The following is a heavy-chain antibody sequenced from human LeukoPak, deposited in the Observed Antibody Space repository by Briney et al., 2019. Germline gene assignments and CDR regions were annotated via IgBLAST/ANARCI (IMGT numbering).Heavy chain of an antibody. CDR2: IGGSGADT. CDR3: VKRGVDP. J-gene: IGHJ5*02. Sequence: GGSLRLSCSASGFVFSSFGMIWVRQAPGKGLEWVSGIGGSGADTVYADAVKGRFTISRDNSKNTLFLQMSSLRAEDTAIYYCVKRGVDPWGQGTLVAVSA. V-gene: IGHV3-23*01. CDR1: GFVFSSFG.